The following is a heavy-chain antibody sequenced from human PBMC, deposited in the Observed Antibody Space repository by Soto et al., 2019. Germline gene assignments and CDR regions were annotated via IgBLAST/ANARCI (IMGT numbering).Heavy chain of an antibody. V-gene: IGHV1-3*01. CDR2: INAGNGNT. D-gene: IGHD3-10*01. CDR3: ARDKVAGFGELLWWFDY. J-gene: IGHJ4*02. Sequence: GASVKVSCKASGYTFTSYAMHWVRQAPGQRLEWMGWINAGNGNTKYSQKFQGRVTITRDTSASTAYMELSSLRSEDTAVYYCARDKVAGFGELLWWFDYWGQGSLVTVSS. CDR1: GYTFTSYA.